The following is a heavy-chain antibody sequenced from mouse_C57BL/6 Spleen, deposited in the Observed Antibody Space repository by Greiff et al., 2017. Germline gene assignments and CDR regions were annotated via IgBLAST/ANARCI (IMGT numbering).Heavy chain of an antibody. V-gene: IGHV1-69*01. CDR1: GYTFTSYW. D-gene: IGHD1-1*01. CDR2: IDPSDSYT. Sequence: QVQLQQPGAELVMPGASVKLSCKASGYTFTSYWMHWVKQRPGQGLEWIGEIDPSDSYTNYNQKFKGKSTLTVDKSSSTAYMQLSSLTSEDAAVYYGARSTTVVAPLDYWGQGTTLTVSS. J-gene: IGHJ2*01. CDR3: ARSTTVVAPLDY.